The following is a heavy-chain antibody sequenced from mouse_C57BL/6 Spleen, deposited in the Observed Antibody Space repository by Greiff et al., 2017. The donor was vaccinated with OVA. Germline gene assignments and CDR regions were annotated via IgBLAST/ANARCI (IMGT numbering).Heavy chain of an antibody. CDR3: ARHPHYFDY. Sequence: DVMLVESGGDLVKPGGSLKLSCAASGFTFSSYGMSWVRQTLDKRLEWVATISSGGSYTYYPDSVKGRFTISRDNAKNTLYLQMSSLKSEDTAMYYCARHPHYFDYWGQGTTLTVSS. V-gene: IGHV5-6*02. CDR1: GFTFSSYG. J-gene: IGHJ2*01. CDR2: ISSGGSYT.